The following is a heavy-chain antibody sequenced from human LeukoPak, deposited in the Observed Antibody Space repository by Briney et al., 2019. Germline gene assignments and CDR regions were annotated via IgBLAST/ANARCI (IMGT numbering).Heavy chain of an antibody. CDR3: ARSELGYYYYMDV. CDR1: GFTFSSYE. D-gene: IGHD7-27*01. CDR2: ISSSSSYI. Sequence: GGCLRLSCAASGFTFSSYEMNWVRQAPGKGLEWVSSISSSSSYIYYADSVKGRFTISRDNAKNSLYLQMNSLRAEDTGVYYCARSELGYYYYMDVWGKGTTVTASS. V-gene: IGHV3-21*01. J-gene: IGHJ6*03.